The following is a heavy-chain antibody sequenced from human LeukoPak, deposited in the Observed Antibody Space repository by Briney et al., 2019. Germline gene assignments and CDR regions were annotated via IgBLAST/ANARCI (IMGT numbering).Heavy chain of an antibody. CDR3: ARVTTMVRGIITSYYFDY. Sequence: WVRQAPGKGLEWIGSIYYSGSTYYNPSLKSRVTISVDTSKNQFSLKLSSVTAADTAVYYCARVTTMVRGIITSYYFDYWGQGTLVTVSS. D-gene: IGHD3-10*01. CDR2: IYYSGST. J-gene: IGHJ4*02. V-gene: IGHV4-39*07.